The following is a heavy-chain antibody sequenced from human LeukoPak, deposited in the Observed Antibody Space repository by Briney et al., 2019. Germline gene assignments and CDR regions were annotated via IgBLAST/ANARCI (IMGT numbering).Heavy chain of an antibody. V-gene: IGHV4-59*01. CDR1: GGSISSYY. J-gene: IGHJ4*02. CDR3: ARVGGTFWSGYSELDY. CDR2: IYYSGST. Sequence: SETLSLTCTVSGGSISSYYWSWVRQPPGKGLEWIGYIYYSGSTNYNPSLKSRVTISVDTSKNQFSLKLSSVTAADTAVYYCARVGGTFWSGYSELDYWGQGTLVTVSS. D-gene: IGHD3-3*01.